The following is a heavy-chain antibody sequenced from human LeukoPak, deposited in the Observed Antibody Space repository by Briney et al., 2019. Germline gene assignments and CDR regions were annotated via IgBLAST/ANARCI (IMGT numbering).Heavy chain of an antibody. V-gene: IGHV4-39*01. CDR2: VYYSGSS. CDR3: ATRSYFYHYMDV. Sequence: PSETLSLTCTVSGGSIRSSSYYWGWIRQPPGKGLEWIGNVYYSGSSYCNPSLKSRVTISVDSSKNQFSLKLTSATAADTAIYYCATRSYFYHYMDVWGKGTTVTVSS. CDR1: GGSIRSSSYY. J-gene: IGHJ6*03.